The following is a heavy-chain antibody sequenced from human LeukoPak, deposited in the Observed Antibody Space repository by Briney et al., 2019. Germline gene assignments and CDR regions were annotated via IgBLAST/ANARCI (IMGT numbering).Heavy chain of an antibody. CDR2: IYTSGST. CDR3: ASDPGPGSDY. CDR1: GGSISSGSYY. D-gene: IGHD2-15*01. J-gene: IGHJ4*02. V-gene: IGHV4-61*02. Sequence: SETLSLTCTVSGGSISSGSYYWSWIRQPAGKGLEWIGRIYTSGSTNYNPSLKSRVTISVDTSKNQFSLKLSSVTAADTAVYYCASDPGPGSDYWGQGTLVTVSS.